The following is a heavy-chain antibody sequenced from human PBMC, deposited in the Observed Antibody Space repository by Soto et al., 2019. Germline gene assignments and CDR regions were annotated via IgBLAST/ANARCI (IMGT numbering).Heavy chain of an antibody. Sequence: SVKVSCKASGGIFKSYAIIWVRQAPGQGLEWMGGIIPIFGTTNYAQKFQGRLTITADGSTSTAYMDLSSLRSEDTAIYYCARSSGYASGWYREDYYGMDVWGQGTTVTVSS. CDR3: ARSSGYASGWYREDYYGMDV. V-gene: IGHV1-69*13. CDR2: IIPIFGTT. CDR1: GGIFKSYA. J-gene: IGHJ6*02. D-gene: IGHD6-19*01.